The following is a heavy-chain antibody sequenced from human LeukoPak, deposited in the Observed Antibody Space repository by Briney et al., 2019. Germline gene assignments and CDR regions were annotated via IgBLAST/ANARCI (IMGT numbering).Heavy chain of an antibody. Sequence: SETLSLTCTVSGGSISSSSYYWGWIRQPPGKGLEWIGSIYYSGSTYYNPSLKSRVTISVDTSKNQFSLKLSSVTAADTAVYYCARQGHFKPGVDCWGQGTLVTVSS. V-gene: IGHV4-39*07. D-gene: IGHD7-27*01. CDR3: ARQGHFKPGVDC. CDR2: IYYSGST. J-gene: IGHJ4*02. CDR1: GGSISSSSYY.